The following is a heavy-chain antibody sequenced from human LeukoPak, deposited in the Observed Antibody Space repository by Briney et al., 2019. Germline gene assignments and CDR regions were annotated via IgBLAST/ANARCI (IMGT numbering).Heavy chain of an antibody. CDR1: GFTFDDYC. V-gene: IGHV3-20*01. CDR3: ARDRGVDTAMVEWFGESPSYDMDV. D-gene: IGHD5-18*01. CDR2: INWNGGST. Sequence: GGSLRLSCAASGFTFDDYCLSWVRQAPGRGLEWVSGINWNGGSTGYADSVKARFTISIDNAKNSLYLQMNSLRAEDTALYHCARDRGVDTAMVEWFGESPSYDMDVWGKGTTVTVSS. J-gene: IGHJ6*03.